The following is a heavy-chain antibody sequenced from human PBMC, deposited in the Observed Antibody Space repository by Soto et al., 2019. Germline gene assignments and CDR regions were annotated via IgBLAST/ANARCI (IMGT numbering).Heavy chain of an antibody. CDR1: GFTFSNAW. CDR2: IKSKTDGGTT. J-gene: IGHJ5*02. V-gene: IGHV3-15*01. Sequence: GGSLRLSCAASGFTFSNAWMSWVRQAPGKGLEWVGRIKSKTDGGTTDYAAPVKGRFTISRDDSKNTLYLQMNSLRAEDTAVYYCAKDGGSTIFGVGHGVDPWGQGTLVTVSS. D-gene: IGHD3-3*01. CDR3: AKDGGSTIFGVGHGVDP.